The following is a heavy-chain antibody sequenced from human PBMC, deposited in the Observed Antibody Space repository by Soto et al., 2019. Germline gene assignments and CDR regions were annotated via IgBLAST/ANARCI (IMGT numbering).Heavy chain of an antibody. CDR3: TRDGSGGSSEAYYYYYMDV. CDR1: GFTFSSYS. Sequence: EVQLVESGGGLGKPGGSLRLSCAASGFTFSSYSMNWVRQAPGKGLEWVSSISSSGSHIYYADSVKGRFTISRDNAKNSLYLQMNSLRAEDTAVYYCTRDGSGGSSEAYYYYYMDVWGKGTTVTVSS. J-gene: IGHJ6*03. D-gene: IGHD2-15*01. V-gene: IGHV3-21*01. CDR2: ISSSGSHI.